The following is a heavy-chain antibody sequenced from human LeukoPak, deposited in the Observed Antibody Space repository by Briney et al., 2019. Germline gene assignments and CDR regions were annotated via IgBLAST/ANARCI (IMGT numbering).Heavy chain of an antibody. CDR1: GLVFGKYA. J-gene: IGHJ4*02. CDR2: ISDDSSFT. CDR3: AKGRCSDPGCDSFDY. V-gene: IGHV3-23*01. D-gene: IGHD5-12*01. Sequence: GGSLRLSCAASGLVFGKYAMAWVRQAPGKGLECVSIISDDSSFTYYLDSVKGRSTIFRDNSKNTLYLHMNSLKAEDTAVYYCAKGRCSDPGCDSFDYWGQGALVTVSS.